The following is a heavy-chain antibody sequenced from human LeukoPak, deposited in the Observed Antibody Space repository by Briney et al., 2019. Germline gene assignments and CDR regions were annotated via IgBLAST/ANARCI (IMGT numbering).Heavy chain of an antibody. V-gene: IGHV5-51*01. D-gene: IGHD3-10*01. Sequence: GESLKFSCQGSGYTFSNYWIGWVRQMPGKGLEWMGIINPGDSDTTYNPSFQGQVTFSADKSTSTAYLQWSSLKASDTAIYYCARVGVRGVNGRAYFDYWGQGTLVTVSS. CDR3: ARVGVRGVNGRAYFDY. CDR2: INPGDSDT. CDR1: GYTFSNYW. J-gene: IGHJ4*02.